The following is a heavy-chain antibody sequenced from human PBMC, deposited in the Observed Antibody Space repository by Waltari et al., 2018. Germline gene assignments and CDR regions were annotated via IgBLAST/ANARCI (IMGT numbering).Heavy chain of an antibody. D-gene: IGHD1-1*01. J-gene: IGHJ4*02. CDR2: IYSGGST. V-gene: IGHV3-53*01. CDR1: GVTVSTNY. CDR3: ASFTTKTH. Sequence: EVQLVESGGGLIQPGGSLRLSCSASGVTVSTNYMSWVRQAPGKGLEWVSLIYSGGSTYYADSVKGRFTISRDNSRNTLYLQMNSLRAEDTAVYYCASFTTKTHWGQGTLVTVSS.